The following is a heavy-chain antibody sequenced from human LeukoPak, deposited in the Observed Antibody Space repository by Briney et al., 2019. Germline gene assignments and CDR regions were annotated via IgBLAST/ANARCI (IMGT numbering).Heavy chain of an antibody. CDR1: GFTFSSYG. CDR3: AKDLTGVAAVIDP. V-gene: IGHV3-30*18. CDR2: ISFDGSSK. J-gene: IGHJ5*02. D-gene: IGHD6-13*01. Sequence: GGSLRLSCAASGFTFSSYGMHWVRQAPRKGLEWVAIISFDGSSKYYADSVKGRFTISRDNSKNTLYLQMNSLRAEDTAVYYCAKDLTGVAAVIDPWGQGTLVTVSS.